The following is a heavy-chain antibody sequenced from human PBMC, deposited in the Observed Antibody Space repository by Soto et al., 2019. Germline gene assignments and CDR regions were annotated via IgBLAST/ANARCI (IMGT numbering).Heavy chain of an antibody. V-gene: IGHV4-59*01. CDR2: IYYSGST. J-gene: IGHJ5*02. CDR3: ARGRTVKKWFDP. Sequence: PSETLSLTCTVSGGSISSYYWSWIRQPPGKGLEWIGYIYYSGSTSYNPSLKSRVTISVDTSKNQFSLKLSSVTAADTAVYYCARGRTVKKWFDPWGQGTLVTVSS. CDR1: GGSISSYY. D-gene: IGHD4-4*01.